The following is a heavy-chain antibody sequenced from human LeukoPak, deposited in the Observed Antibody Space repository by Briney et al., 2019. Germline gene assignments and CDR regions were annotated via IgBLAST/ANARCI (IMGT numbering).Heavy chain of an antibody. CDR3: ATEKNYGDYNAYGMDV. CDR2: ITGDSSYI. Sequence: GGSLRLSCVVSGFTFSSSNMNWVRRAPGRGLEWVSSITGDSSYIYYADSVKGRFTISRDNAKNSLSLQMNSLRAEDTAVYYCATEKNYGDYNAYGMDVWGQGTTVIVSS. V-gene: IGHV3-21*01. D-gene: IGHD4-17*01. J-gene: IGHJ6*02. CDR1: GFTFSSSN.